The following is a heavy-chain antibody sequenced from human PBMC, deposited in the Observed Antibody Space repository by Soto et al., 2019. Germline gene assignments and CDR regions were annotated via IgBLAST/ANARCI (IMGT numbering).Heavy chain of an antibody. V-gene: IGHV3-48*01. CDR2: ISSSSSTI. D-gene: IGHD6-19*01. Sequence: PGGSLRLSCAASGCTFSSYSMNWVRQAPGKGLEWVSYISSSSSTIYYADSVKGRFTISRDNAKNSLYLQMNSLRAEDTAVYYCAREGRSGWTLDAFDIWGQGTMVTV. CDR1: GCTFSSYS. CDR3: AREGRSGWTLDAFDI. J-gene: IGHJ3*02.